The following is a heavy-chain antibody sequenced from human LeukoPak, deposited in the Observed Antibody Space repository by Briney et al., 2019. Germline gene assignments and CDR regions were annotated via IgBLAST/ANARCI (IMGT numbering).Heavy chain of an antibody. CDR3: ARGVSGTGPDI. CDR1: GFTFSSDW. V-gene: IGHV3-74*01. Sequence: GGSLRLSCAASGFTFSSDWMHWVRPAPGKGLVWVSRIKTDGSSTDYADSVKGRFTISRDNAKNTMYLQMNSLRAEDTAVYYCARGVSGTGPDIWGLGTMVTVSS. J-gene: IGHJ3*02. CDR2: IKTDGSST. D-gene: IGHD5/OR15-5a*01.